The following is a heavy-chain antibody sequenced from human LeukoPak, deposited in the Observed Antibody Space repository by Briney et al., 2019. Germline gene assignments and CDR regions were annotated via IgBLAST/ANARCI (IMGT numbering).Heavy chain of an antibody. CDR3: ARATFFAYYFDS. CDR1: GFTLSSYA. D-gene: IGHD3-16*01. V-gene: IGHV3-30*04. Sequence: GRSLRLSCTASGFTLSSYAMHWVRQAPGKGLEWVAIISYDGSNRYYVDSVKGRFTISRDNSKNTLYLQMDSLRAEDTAVYFCARATFFAYYFDSWGQGTLVTVSS. CDR2: ISYDGSNR. J-gene: IGHJ4*02.